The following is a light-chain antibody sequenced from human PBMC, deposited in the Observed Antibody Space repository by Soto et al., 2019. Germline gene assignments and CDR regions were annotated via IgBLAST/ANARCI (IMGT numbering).Light chain of an antibody. V-gene: IGKV1-12*01. CDR2: AAS. Sequence: MYLSPSTLSASVGDRVAITCRASQSISTYLAWYQQKPGKAPKLLIYAASSLQSGVPSRFSGSGFGTDFTLTISSLQPEDSAIYYCQQADTFPIPFGQGTRLEIK. CDR1: QSISTY. J-gene: IGKJ5*01. CDR3: QQADTFPIP.